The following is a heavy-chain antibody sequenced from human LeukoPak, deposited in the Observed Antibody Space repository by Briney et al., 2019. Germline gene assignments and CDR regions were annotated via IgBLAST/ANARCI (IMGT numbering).Heavy chain of an antibody. D-gene: IGHD3-3*01. CDR3: ARDALPRSYYDFWSGLFDP. Sequence: GGSLRLSCEGSAFIFSGHWMNWVRQTPGKGLEWVAVISYDGSNKYYADSVKGRFTISRDNSKNTLYLQMNSLRAEDTAVYYCARDALPRSYYDFWSGLFDPWGQGTLVTVSS. CDR1: AFIFSGHW. J-gene: IGHJ5*02. CDR2: ISYDGSNK. V-gene: IGHV3-30-3*01.